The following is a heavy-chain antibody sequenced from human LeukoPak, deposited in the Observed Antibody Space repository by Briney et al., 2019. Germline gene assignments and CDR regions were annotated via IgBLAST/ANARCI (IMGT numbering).Heavy chain of an antibody. V-gene: IGHV3-21*01. CDR1: GFTFRNYA. CDR3: ARWEDWNYGNWFDP. J-gene: IGHJ5*02. D-gene: IGHD1-7*01. CDR2: ISGSGINT. Sequence: KAGGSLRLSCAASGFTFRNYAVSWVRQAPGKGLEWVSAISGSGINTYYADSVKGRFTISRDNAKNSLYLQMNSLRAEDTAVYYCARWEDWNYGNWFDPWGQGTLVTVSS.